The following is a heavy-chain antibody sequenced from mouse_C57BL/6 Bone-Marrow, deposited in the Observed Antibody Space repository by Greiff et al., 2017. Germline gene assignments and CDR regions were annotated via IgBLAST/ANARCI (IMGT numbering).Heavy chain of an antibody. CDR3: ARTLHLDAMDY. CDR1: GYTFSDYG. Sequence: EVQLVESGGGLVKPGGSLKISCAASGYTFSDYGMHWVRQAPEKGLEWVADISSGSSTIYYAEKMKGRFTITRDNAKNTLFLQMTSLRSEDTAMYYCARTLHLDAMDYWGQGTSVTVSS. CDR2: ISSGSSTI. V-gene: IGHV5-17*01. J-gene: IGHJ4*01.